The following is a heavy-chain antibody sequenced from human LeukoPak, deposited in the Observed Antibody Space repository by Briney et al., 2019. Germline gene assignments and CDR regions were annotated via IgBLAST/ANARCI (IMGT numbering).Heavy chain of an antibody. CDR2: ISGSGGST. D-gene: IGHD4-17*01. CDR1: GFTFSSYA. Sequence: GGSLRLSCAASGFTFSSYAMSWVRQAPGKGLEWVSAISGSGGSTYYADSVKGRFTISRDNSKNTLYLQMNGLRAEDTAVYYCAKDLRRGYGDYAPIFDYWGQGTLVTVSS. V-gene: IGHV3-23*01. CDR3: AKDLRRGYGDYAPIFDY. J-gene: IGHJ4*02.